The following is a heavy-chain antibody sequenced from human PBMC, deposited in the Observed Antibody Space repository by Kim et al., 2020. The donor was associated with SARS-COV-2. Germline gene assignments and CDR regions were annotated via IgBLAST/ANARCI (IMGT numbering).Heavy chain of an antibody. CDR2: IIPIFGTA. V-gene: IGHV1-69*13. CDR1: GGTFSSYA. D-gene: IGHD3-22*01. Sequence: SVKVSCKASGGTFSSYAISWVRQAPGQGLEWMGGIIPIFGTANYAQKFQGRVTITADESTSTAYMELSSLRSEDTAVYYCARDRGDTYYYDSSGYSPVYWGQGCRVTVSS. J-gene: IGHJ4*02. CDR3: ARDRGDTYYYDSSGYSPVY.